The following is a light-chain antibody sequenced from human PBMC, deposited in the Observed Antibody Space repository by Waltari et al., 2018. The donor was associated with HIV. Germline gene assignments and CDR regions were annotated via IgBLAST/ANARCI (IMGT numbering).Light chain of an antibody. CDR2: DNH. CDR1: TSNIGNNF. Sequence: QSVLTQPPAVSAPPAQKVTISCSGTTSNIGNNFVSWYQKLPGTAPKLLIFDNHKRPSGVSDRFSASKSATSATLDITGLHTGDEAEYYCGTWDTSLNAGVFGGGTKVSVL. V-gene: IGLV1-51*01. J-gene: IGLJ2*01. CDR3: GTWDTSLNAGV.